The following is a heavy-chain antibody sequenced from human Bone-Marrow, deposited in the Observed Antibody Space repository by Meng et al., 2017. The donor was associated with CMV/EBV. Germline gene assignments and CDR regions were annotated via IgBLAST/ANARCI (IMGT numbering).Heavy chain of an antibody. J-gene: IGHJ4*02. Sequence: SLAGAVYGGSFDGYYWSWMRQPQGKELEWVREISHSGSNDYNPSLKSRITISVDTSKNQFSLKLSSVTAADTAVYYCAGGLGWSGNDYWGQGTLVTVSS. D-gene: IGHD3-3*01. CDR3: AGGLGWSGNDY. CDR1: GGSFDGYY. CDR2: ISHSGSN. V-gene: IGHV4-34*01.